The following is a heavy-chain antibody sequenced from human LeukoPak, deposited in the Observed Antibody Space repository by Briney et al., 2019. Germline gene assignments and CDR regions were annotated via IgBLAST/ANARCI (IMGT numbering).Heavy chain of an antibody. V-gene: IGHV3-74*01. Sequence: GGPLRLSCAASGFTFSKYWMHWVRQAPGKGLVWVSRINGDGSITTHADSVKGRFTISRDNAKNTVYLQMNSLRAEDTAVYYCARAWGSYDSFDIWGPGTMVTVSS. CDR2: INGDGSIT. CDR1: GFTFSKYW. D-gene: IGHD3-16*01. J-gene: IGHJ3*02. CDR3: ARAWGSYDSFDI.